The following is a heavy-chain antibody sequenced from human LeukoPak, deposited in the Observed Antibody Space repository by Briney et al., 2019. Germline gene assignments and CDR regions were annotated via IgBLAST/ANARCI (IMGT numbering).Heavy chain of an antibody. V-gene: IGHV3-23*01. Sequence: GGSLRLSRAASGFTLSTYSMSWVRLAPGKGLEWVSGISGSGANTYYADSVKGRFTISRDNSKNTLYLQMNSLRAEDTAVFYCAKYPASGGYFDYWGQGTLVTVSS. CDR2: ISGSGANT. D-gene: IGHD6-13*01. CDR1: GFTLSTYS. CDR3: AKYPASGGYFDY. J-gene: IGHJ4*02.